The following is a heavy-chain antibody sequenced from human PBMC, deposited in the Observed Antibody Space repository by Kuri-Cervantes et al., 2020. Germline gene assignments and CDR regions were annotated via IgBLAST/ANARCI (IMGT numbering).Heavy chain of an antibody. Sequence: SETLSLTCTASGGSISRGDYYWSWIRQPPGKGLEWIGYIYYSGSTYYNPSLKSRLTISVDTSKNQFSLKLSSVTAADTAVYYCARGGTTVTDYYFDYWGQGALVTVSS. CDR3: ARGGTTVTDYYFDY. CDR1: GGSISRGDYY. V-gene: IGHV4-30-4*01. CDR2: IYYSGST. J-gene: IGHJ4*02. D-gene: IGHD4-17*01.